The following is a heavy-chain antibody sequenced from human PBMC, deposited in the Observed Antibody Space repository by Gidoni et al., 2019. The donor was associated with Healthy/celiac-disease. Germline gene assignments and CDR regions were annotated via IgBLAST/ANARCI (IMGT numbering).Heavy chain of an antibody. V-gene: IGHV3-30*18. D-gene: IGHD4-17*01. J-gene: IGHJ4*02. CDR1: TFSSYG. CDR3: AKDFLDVSVTTMFDY. CDR2: ISYDGSNK. Sequence: TFSSYGMHWVRQAPGKGLEWVAVISYDGSNKYYADSVKGRFTISRDNSKNTLYLQMNSLRAEDTAVYYCAKDFLDVSVTTMFDYWGQGTLVTVSS.